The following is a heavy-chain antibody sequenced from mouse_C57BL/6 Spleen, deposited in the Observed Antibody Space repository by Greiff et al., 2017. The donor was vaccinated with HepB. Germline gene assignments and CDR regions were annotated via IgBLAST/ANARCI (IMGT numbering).Heavy chain of an antibody. V-gene: IGHV3-1*01. CDR3: ARVGYYGSSSLAY. Sequence: EVKLMESGPGMVKPSQSLSLTCTVTGYSITSGYDWHWIRHFPGNKLEWMGYISYSGSTNYNPSLKSRISITHDTSKNHFFLKLNSVTTVDTATYYCARVGYYGSSSLAYWGQGTLVTVSA. J-gene: IGHJ3*01. D-gene: IGHD1-1*01. CDR2: ISYSGST. CDR1: GYSITSGYD.